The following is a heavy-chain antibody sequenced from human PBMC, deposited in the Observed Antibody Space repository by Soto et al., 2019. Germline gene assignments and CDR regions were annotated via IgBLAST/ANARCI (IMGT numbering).Heavy chain of an antibody. D-gene: IGHD1-1*01. CDR2: IYSGGST. V-gene: IGHV3-66*01. CDR1: GFTVSSNY. Sequence: EVQLVESGGGLVQPGGSLRLSCAASGFTVSSNYMSWVRQAPGKGLEWVSGIYSGGSTYYADSVKGRFTISRDNSKNTLYLQMNSLRAEDTAVYYCAWADITNVAFDIWGQGKMVTVSS. J-gene: IGHJ3*02. CDR3: AWADITNVAFDI.